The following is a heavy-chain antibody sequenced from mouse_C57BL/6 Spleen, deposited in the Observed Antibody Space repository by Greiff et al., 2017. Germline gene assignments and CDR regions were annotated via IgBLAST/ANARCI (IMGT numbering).Heavy chain of an antibody. V-gene: IGHV1-26*01. D-gene: IGHD1-1*01. J-gene: IGHJ2*01. Sequence: EVQLQQSGPELVKPGASVKISCKASGYTFTDYYMNWVKQSHGKSLEWIGDINPNNGGTSYNQKFKGKATLTVDKSSSTAYMELRSLTSEDSAVYYCAIYGSSSWYFDYWGQGTTLTVSS. CDR2: INPNNGGT. CDR3: AIYGSSSWYFDY. CDR1: GYTFTDYY.